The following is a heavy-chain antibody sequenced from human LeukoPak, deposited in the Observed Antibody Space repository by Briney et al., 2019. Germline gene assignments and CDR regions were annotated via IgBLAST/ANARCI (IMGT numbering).Heavy chain of an antibody. J-gene: IGHJ4*02. Sequence: GGSLRLSCAASGFTLSSYSMNWVRQAPGKGLEWVSSISSSSSYIYYADSVKGRFTISRDNAKNSLYLQMNSLRAEDTAVYYCARVEYYYGSGSYYMDYWGQGTLVTVSS. CDR3: ARVEYYYGSGSYYMDY. D-gene: IGHD3-10*01. CDR2: ISSSSSYI. V-gene: IGHV3-21*01. CDR1: GFTLSSYS.